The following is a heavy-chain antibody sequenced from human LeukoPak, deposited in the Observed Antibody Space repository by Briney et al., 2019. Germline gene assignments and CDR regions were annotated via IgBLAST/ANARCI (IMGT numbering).Heavy chain of an antibody. CDR2: ISYDGSNK. J-gene: IGHJ3*02. Sequence: GGSLRLSCAASGFTFSSYAMHWVRQAPGKGLEWVAVISYDGSNKYYADSVKGRFTISRDNSKNTLYLQMNSLRAEDTAVYYCARDGTARELLFAFDIWGQGTMVTVSS. CDR3: ARDGTARELLFAFDI. V-gene: IGHV3-30-3*01. D-gene: IGHD1-26*01. CDR1: GFTFSSYA.